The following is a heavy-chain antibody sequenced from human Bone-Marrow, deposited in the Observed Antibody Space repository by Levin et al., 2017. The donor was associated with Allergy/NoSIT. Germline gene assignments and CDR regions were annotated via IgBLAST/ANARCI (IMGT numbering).Heavy chain of an antibody. D-gene: IGHD1-1*01. Sequence: KTGGSLRLSCAASEFDLSIYTMNWVRQAPGKGLEWVSCISYNNVYKYYGDSVKGRFTISRDNAKNSLYLQMHSLRAEDTAVYYCARDLNDLGVFDMWGQGTMVTVSS. CDR2: ISYNNVYK. CDR1: EFDLSIYT. V-gene: IGHV3-21*01. CDR3: ARDLNDLGVFDM. J-gene: IGHJ3*02.